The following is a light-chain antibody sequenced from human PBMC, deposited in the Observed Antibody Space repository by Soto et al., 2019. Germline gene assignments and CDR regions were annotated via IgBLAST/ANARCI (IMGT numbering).Light chain of an antibody. CDR3: AAWLDSLSVPGV. V-gene: IGLV1-47*01. CDR1: SSNIGSNY. CDR2: RNN. J-gene: IGLJ2*01. Sequence: QPVLTQPPSASGTPGQRVTISCSGSSSNIGSNYVYWYQQLPGTAPKVLIYRNNQRPSGVPDRFSGSKSGTSASLALSGLRAGDESDYACAAWLDSLSVPGVFVGGTKVTVL.